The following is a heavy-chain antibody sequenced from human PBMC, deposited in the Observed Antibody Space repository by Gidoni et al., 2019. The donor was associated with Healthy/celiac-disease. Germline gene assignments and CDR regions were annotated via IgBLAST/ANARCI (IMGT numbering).Heavy chain of an antibody. V-gene: IGHV1-46*01. CDR2: INPSGGST. CDR3: ARGAVDYYDSSGYYPDY. J-gene: IGHJ4*02. CDR1: GYTFTSYY. D-gene: IGHD3-22*01. Sequence: QVQLVQSGAEVKKPGASVKVSCKASGYTFTSYYMHWVRQAPGQGLEWMGIINPSGGSTSYAQKFQGRVTMTRDTSTSTVYMELSSLRSEDTAVYYCARGAVDYYDSSGYYPDYWGQGTLVTVSS.